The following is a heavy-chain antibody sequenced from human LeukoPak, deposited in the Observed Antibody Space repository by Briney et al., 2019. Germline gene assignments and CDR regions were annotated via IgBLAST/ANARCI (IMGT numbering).Heavy chain of an antibody. D-gene: IGHD3-10*01. CDR3: AKHRMVRGVITDYYFDY. CDR1: GFTFSSYA. Sequence: GGSLRLSCAASGFTFSSYAMSWVRQAPGKGLEWVSVVSGSGGSTYYADSVKGRFTISRDNSKNTLYLQMNSLRAEDTAVYYCAKHRMVRGVITDYYFDYWGQGTLVTVSS. J-gene: IGHJ4*02. V-gene: IGHV3-23*01. CDR2: VSGSGGST.